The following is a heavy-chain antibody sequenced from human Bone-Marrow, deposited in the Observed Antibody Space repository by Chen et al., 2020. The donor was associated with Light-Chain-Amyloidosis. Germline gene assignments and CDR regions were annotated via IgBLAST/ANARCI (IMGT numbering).Heavy chain of an antibody. CDR3: ARRRDDYNFDY. Sequence: EVQLEQSGPEVKKPGESLKISCKGSGYTFPNYWIGWVRQMPGKGLEWMGVIYPDDSDARYSPSFEGQFTISADKSITTAYLQWRRLKASDTAMYYCARRRDDYNFDYWGQGTLVTVSS. CDR1: GYTFPNYW. J-gene: IGHJ4*02. CDR2: IYPDDSDA. V-gene: IGHV5-51*01. D-gene: IGHD4-4*01.